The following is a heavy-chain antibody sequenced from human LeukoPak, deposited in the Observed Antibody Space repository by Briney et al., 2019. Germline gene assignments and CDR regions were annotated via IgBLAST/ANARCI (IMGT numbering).Heavy chain of an antibody. Sequence: GASVKVSCKASGGTFSSYAISWVRQAPGQGLEWMGVIIPIFGTANYAQKFQGRVTITADESTSTAYMELSSLRSEDTAVYYCARDASSLILEWLSPPTAFDIWGQGTMVTVSS. CDR1: GGTFSSYA. J-gene: IGHJ3*02. CDR3: ARDASSLILEWLSPPTAFDI. V-gene: IGHV1-69*13. D-gene: IGHD3-3*01. CDR2: IIPIFGTA.